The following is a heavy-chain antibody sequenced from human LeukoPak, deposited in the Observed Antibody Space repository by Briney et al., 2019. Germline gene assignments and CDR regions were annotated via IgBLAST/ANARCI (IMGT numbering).Heavy chain of an antibody. D-gene: IGHD6-19*01. J-gene: IGHJ3*02. Sequence: ETLSLTCTVSGGSISTNYWSWIRQPPGKGLEWIGFISYSGSPSYNPSLKSRVTISVDTSKIQFSLKLSSVTAADTAVYYCARESLIVEAGTNAFDTWGQGTMVIVSS. CDR2: ISYSGSP. V-gene: IGHV4-59*01. CDR1: GGSISTNY. CDR3: ARESLIVEAGTNAFDT.